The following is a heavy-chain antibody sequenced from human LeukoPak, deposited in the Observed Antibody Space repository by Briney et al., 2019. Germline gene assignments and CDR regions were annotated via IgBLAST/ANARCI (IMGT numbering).Heavy chain of an antibody. V-gene: IGHV4-61*09. J-gene: IGHJ6*03. D-gene: IGHD3-10*01. CDR1: GGSISSGSYY. CDR2: IFASGST. Sequence: SQTLSLTCTVSGGSISSGSYYWSWIRQPAGKGLEWIGHIFASGSTNYNPSLKSRVTISVDTSKNQFSLKLSSVTAADTAVYYCARAVRMVRSFWRRDYYCYMDVWGKGTTVTVSS. CDR3: ARAVRMVRSFWRRDYYCYMDV.